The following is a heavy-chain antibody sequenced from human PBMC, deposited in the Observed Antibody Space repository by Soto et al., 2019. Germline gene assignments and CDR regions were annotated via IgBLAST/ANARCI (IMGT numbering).Heavy chain of an antibody. CDR1: GGSISSSSYY. J-gene: IGHJ6*02. CDR2: IYYSGST. CDR3: ARQAAAGLYYYYYYGMDV. D-gene: IGHD6-13*01. Sequence: QLQLQESGPGLVKPSETLSLTCTVSGGSISSSSYYWGWIRQPPGKGLEWIGSIYYSGSTYYNPSLKSRGTISVDTSKNQFSLKLSSVTAADTAVYYCARQAAAGLYYYYYYGMDVWGQGTTVTVSS. V-gene: IGHV4-39*01.